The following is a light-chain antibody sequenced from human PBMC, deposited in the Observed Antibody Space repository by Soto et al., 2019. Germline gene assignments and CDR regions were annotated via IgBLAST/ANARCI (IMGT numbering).Light chain of an antibody. CDR2: VAS. Sequence: EIVLTQSPGPLSLSPGERATLSCRASQSVSSSYLAWYQQKPGQAPRLLIYVASSRATGIPDRFSGSGSGTDFTLTISRLEPEDFAVYYCQQYGSSPPLLTFGGGTKVEIK. J-gene: IGKJ4*01. V-gene: IGKV3-20*01. CDR3: QQYGSSPPLLT. CDR1: QSVSSSY.